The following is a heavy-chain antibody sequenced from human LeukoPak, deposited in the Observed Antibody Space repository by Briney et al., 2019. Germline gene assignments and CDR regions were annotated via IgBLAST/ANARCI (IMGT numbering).Heavy chain of an antibody. CDR2: IYHSGST. V-gene: IGHV4-38-2*01. CDR1: GYSISSGYY. J-gene: IGHJ4*02. D-gene: IGHD5-18*01. Sequence: SETLSLTCAVSGYSISSGYYWGWIRQSPGKGLEWIGSIYHSGSTYYNPSLKSRVTISVDTSKNQFSLKLSSVTAADTAVYYCATVDTAMVTSGYFDYWGQGTLVTVSS. CDR3: ATVDTAMVTSGYFDY.